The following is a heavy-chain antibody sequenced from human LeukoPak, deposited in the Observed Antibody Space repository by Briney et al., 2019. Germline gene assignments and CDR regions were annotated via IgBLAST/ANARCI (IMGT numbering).Heavy chain of an antibody. CDR2: ISGSGGRT. V-gene: IGHV3-23*01. D-gene: IGHD3-10*01. Sequence: GGSLRLSGAASGFTFSSYGMSGVRKAPGKGLEWFSGISGSGGRTHYADSVKGRFTISRDNSKNTLYLQMNSLRAEDTAVYYCAATYGSGSRGDAFDIWGQGTMVTVSS. CDR3: AATYGSGSRGDAFDI. J-gene: IGHJ3*02. CDR1: GFTFSSYG.